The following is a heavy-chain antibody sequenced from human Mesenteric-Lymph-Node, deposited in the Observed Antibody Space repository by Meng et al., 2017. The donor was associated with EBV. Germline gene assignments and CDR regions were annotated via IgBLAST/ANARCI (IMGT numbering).Heavy chain of an antibody. CDR2: INHSGST. D-gene: IGHD3-10*01. CDR3: ARGYGSGHL. Sequence: QVQIQQWGAGLVKPSETLSLTCAVYGGSFSCYYWSWIRQPPGKGLGWIGEINHSGSTNYNPSLKSRVTISVDTSKNQFSLKLSSVTAADTAVYYCARGYGSGHLWGQGTLVTVSS. CDR1: GGSFSCYY. V-gene: IGHV4-34*01. J-gene: IGHJ4*02.